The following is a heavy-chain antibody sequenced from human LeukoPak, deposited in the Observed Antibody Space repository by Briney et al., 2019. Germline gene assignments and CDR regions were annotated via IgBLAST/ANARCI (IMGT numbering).Heavy chain of an antibody. CDR1: GYIFTGYY. CDR2: INPNSGGT. J-gene: IGHJ5*02. D-gene: IGHD6-19*01. Sequence: ASVKVSCKASGYIFTGYYMHWVRQAPGQGLEWMGWINPNSGGTNYAQKFQGRVTMTRDTSISTAYMELSRLRSDDTAVYYCARTRIAVAGYDPWGQGTLVTVSS. V-gene: IGHV1-2*02. CDR3: ARTRIAVAGYDP.